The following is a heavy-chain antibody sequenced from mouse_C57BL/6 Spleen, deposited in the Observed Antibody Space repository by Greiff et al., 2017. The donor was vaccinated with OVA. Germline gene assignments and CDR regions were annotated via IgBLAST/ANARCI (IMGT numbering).Heavy chain of an antibody. Sequence: EVQLMASWGGLVKPGGSLKLSCAASGFTFSDYGMHWVRQAPEKGLEWVAYISSGSSTIYYADTVQGRFTISRDNAKNTLFLQMTRLRSEDTAMYYCARTEYGSRGYFDVWGTGTTVTVSS. CDR2: ISSGSSTI. CDR1: GFTFSDYG. D-gene: IGHD1-1*01. V-gene: IGHV5-17*01. J-gene: IGHJ1*03. CDR3: ARTEYGSRGYFDV.